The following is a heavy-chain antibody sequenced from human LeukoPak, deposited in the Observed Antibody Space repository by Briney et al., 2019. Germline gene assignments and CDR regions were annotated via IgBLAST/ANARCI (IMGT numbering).Heavy chain of an antibody. Sequence: PGGSLRLSCAASGFTFSSYWMSWVRQAPGKGLEWVSGISSSGSGGNTYYADSVKGRFTISRDNAKNSLYLQMNSLRAEDTAIYYCTRVGYIDEGIDYWGQGTLVTVSS. CDR2: ISSSGSGGNT. D-gene: IGHD5-24*01. V-gene: IGHV3-23*01. CDR1: GFTFSSYW. CDR3: TRVGYIDEGIDY. J-gene: IGHJ4*02.